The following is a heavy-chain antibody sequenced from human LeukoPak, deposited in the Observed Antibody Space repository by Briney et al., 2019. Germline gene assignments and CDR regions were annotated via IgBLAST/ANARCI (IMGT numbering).Heavy chain of an antibody. CDR2: ITTNTGHT. Sequence: ASVKLFCKASGHTFTRQAMNWARHAPGQGLEGMGCITTNTGHTTYAQGFAGRLVFSLDTSVRTAYLAISGVKGEDTPVFYCARDWNYAYFDYWGQGTLVTVSS. CDR1: GHTFTRQA. D-gene: IGHD1-7*01. CDR3: ARDWNYAYFDY. V-gene: IGHV7-4-1*02. J-gene: IGHJ4*02.